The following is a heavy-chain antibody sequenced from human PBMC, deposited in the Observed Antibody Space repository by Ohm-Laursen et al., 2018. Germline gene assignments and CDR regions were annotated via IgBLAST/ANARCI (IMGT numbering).Heavy chain of an antibody. CDR1: GFTFSSYG. CDR3: ARELAGNGDFDF. V-gene: IGHV3-33*01. CDR2: IWFDGSEK. D-gene: IGHD6-19*01. Sequence: SLRLSCSASGFTFSSYGMNWVRQAPGKGLEWVAVIWFDGSEKSYADFVEGRFTISRDNSKNTLYLQMNSLRAEDTAVYYCARELAGNGDFDFWGQGTLVTVSS. J-gene: IGHJ4*02.